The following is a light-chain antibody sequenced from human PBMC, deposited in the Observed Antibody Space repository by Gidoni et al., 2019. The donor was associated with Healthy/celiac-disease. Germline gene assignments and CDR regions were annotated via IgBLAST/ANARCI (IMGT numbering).Light chain of an antibody. J-gene: IGLJ2*01. Sequence: QSALTQPASVSGSPGQSITISCTGTSRYVGGYNYVSWYQQPPGKAPKLIIYEVSNRPSGVSNRFSGSKSGNTASLTISGLQAEDEADYYCSSYTSSSTVVFGGGTKLTVL. CDR3: SSYTSSSTVV. CDR1: SRYVGGYNY. CDR2: EVS. V-gene: IGLV2-14*01.